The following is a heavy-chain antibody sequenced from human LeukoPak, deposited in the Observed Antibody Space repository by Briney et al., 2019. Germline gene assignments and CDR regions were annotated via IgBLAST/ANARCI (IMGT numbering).Heavy chain of an antibody. Sequence: GRSLRLSCAASGFTFSSYAMHWVRQAPGKGLEWVAVISYDGSNKYYADSVKGRFTISRDNSKNTLYLQMNSLRAEDTAVYYCARVAKPYGSGSFRAFDIWGQGTMVTVSS. D-gene: IGHD3-10*01. J-gene: IGHJ3*02. CDR2: ISYDGSNK. V-gene: IGHV3-30-3*01. CDR1: GFTFSSYA. CDR3: ARVAKPYGSGSFRAFDI.